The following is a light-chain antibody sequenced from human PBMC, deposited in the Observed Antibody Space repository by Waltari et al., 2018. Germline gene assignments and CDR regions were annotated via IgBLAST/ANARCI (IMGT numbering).Light chain of an antibody. V-gene: IGKV4-1*01. Sequence: DIVMTQSPDSLAVSLGERATINCKSSQSVLYTPNNKNYLAWYQQKPGQPPKLLIYWASTRVSGVPDRFSGSGSGTDFTLTISSLQAEDVAVYHCQQYHSSPSFGQGTRLEIK. CDR3: QQYHSSPS. J-gene: IGKJ5*01. CDR1: QSVLYTPNNKNY. CDR2: WAS.